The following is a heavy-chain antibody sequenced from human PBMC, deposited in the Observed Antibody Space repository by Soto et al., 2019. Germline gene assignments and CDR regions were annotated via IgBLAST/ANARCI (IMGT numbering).Heavy chain of an antibody. CDR3: ARGGEVAAFDP. Sequence: QVQLVQSGAEVKKPGASVKVSCKASGYTFTSYDINWVRQATGQGLEWMGWMNPNSGNTGYAQKXXXXXXXXXXXXXXXXXXXXXXXXXXDTAAYYCARGGEVAAFDPWGQGTLVTVSS. J-gene: IGHJ5*02. D-gene: IGHD3-10*01. CDR1: GYTFTSYD. V-gene: IGHV1-8*01. CDR2: MNPNSGNT.